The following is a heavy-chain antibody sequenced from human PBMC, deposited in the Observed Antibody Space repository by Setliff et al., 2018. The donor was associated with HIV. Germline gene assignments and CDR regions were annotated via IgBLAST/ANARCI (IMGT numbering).Heavy chain of an antibody. J-gene: IGHJ6*03. D-gene: IGHD4-17*01. Sequence: PGGSLRLSCAASGFNFYAYSMNWVRQAPGKGLEWISYISYHSRTIYYADSVKGRFTISRDNSKNTLYLQMNSLKTEDTAVYYCTSRRKTTYYYYYMDVWGKGTTVTVSS. V-gene: IGHV3-48*01. CDR1: GFNFYAYS. CDR2: ISYHSRTI. CDR3: TSRRKTTYYYYYMDV.